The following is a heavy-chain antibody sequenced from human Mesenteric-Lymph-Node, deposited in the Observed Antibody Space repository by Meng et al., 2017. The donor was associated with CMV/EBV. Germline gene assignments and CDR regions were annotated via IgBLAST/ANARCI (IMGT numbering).Heavy chain of an antibody. CDR3: ARQEVIPAAITSYYYGMDV. CDR1: FTSDW. Sequence: FTSDWIGWVRQMPGKGLEWMGRIDPSDSYTNYSPSFQGHVTISADKSISTAYLQWSSLKASDTAMYYCARQEVIPAAITSYYYGMDVWGQGTTVTVSS. V-gene: IGHV5-10-1*01. D-gene: IGHD2-2*01. J-gene: IGHJ6*02. CDR2: IDPSDSYT.